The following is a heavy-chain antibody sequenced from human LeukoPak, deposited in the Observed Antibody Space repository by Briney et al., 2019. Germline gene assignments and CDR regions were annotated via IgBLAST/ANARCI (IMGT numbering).Heavy chain of an antibody. CDR1: GGSISSSSYY. J-gene: IGHJ4*02. D-gene: IGHD3-3*01. CDR2: IYYSGST. V-gene: IGHV4-39*01. Sequence: PSETLSLTCTVSGGSISSSSYYWGWIRQPPGKGLEWIGSIYYSGSTYYNPSLKSRVTISVDTSKNQFSLKLSTVTAADTAVYYCARQSPPPHVLRFLEWPDSYYFDYWGQGTLVTVSS. CDR3: ARQSPPPHVLRFLEWPDSYYFDY.